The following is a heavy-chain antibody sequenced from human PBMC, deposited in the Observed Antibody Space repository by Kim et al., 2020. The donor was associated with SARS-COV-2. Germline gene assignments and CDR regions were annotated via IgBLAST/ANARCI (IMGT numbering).Heavy chain of an antibody. D-gene: IGHD1-7*01. CDR2: IHHSEGT. Sequence: SETLSLTCDVSGDSVTSHNWWGWIRQPPGRELEWIGFIHHSEGTRQRSSLRSRITMLIDTSRNQFSLKLGSVTAGDSAIYYCTRKKPGNYGFNLWGRGTL. V-gene: IGHV4-28*01. CDR1: GDSVTSHNW. J-gene: IGHJ2*01. CDR3: TRKKPGNYGFNL.